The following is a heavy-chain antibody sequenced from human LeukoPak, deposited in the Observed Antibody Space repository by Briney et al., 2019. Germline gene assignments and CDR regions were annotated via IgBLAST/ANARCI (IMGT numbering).Heavy chain of an antibody. CDR1: GGSTSNSRYY. CDR3: ARGSMIVVVISKTFDY. CDR2: INHSGST. D-gene: IGHD3-22*01. Sequence: SETLSLTCTVSGGSTSNSRYYWSWIRQPPGKGLEWIGEINHSGSTNYNPSLKSRVTISVDTSKNQFSLKLSSVTAADTAVYYCARGSMIVVVISKTFDYWGQGTLVTVSS. V-gene: IGHV4-39*07. J-gene: IGHJ4*02.